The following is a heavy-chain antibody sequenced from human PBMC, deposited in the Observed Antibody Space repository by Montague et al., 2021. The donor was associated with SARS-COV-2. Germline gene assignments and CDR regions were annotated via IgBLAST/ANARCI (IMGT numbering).Heavy chain of an antibody. CDR2: LYHSGST. J-gene: IGHJ4*02. V-gene: IGHV4-59*01. Sequence: SETLSLTCSLSGYSITRVFWGWLRQPPGKGLEWIGHLYHSGSTNXNASLKSRLTMSPDTSKNQFSLQLSSVTAADTAVYYCARLYLGFNGKMYFFDAWGRGILVTVSS. D-gene: IGHD2-8*01. CDR1: GYSITRVF. CDR3: ARLYLGFNGKMYFFDA.